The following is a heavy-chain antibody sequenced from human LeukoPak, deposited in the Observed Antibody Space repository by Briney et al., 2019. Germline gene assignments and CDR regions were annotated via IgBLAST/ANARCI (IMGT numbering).Heavy chain of an antibody. CDR2: IIGSGATT. CDR1: VFTFSSYA. V-gene: IGHV3-23*01. D-gene: IGHD5-12*01. J-gene: IGHJ4*02. CDR3: AKGNSGYDLAIDY. Sequence: PGGSLRLSCAASVFTFSSYAMSWVRQAPGKGLEWVSAIIGSGATTYYADSVKGRFTISRDNSKNTLYLQMHSLRTEDTAVYYCAKGNSGYDLAIDYWGQGTLVTVSS.